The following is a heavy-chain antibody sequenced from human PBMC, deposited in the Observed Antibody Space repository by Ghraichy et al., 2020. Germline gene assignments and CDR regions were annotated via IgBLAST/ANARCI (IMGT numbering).Heavy chain of an antibody. V-gene: IGHV4-59*01. CDR1: GGSISSYY. J-gene: IGHJ4*02. CDR3: ARSTGDLVNFDY. D-gene: IGHD7-27*01. CDR2: IYYSGST. Sequence: SETLSLTCTVSGGSISSYYWSWIRQPPGKGLEWIGYIYYSGSTNYNPSLKSRVTISVDTSKNQFSLKLSSVTAADTAVYYCARSTGDLVNFDYWGQGTLVTVSS.